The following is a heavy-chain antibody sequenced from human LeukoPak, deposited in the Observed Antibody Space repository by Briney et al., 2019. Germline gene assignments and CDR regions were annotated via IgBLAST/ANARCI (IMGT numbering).Heavy chain of an antibody. CDR1: GLTFSGYD. D-gene: IGHD6-19*01. J-gene: IGHJ4*02. CDR3: AKGKYSSGGVPDY. CDR2: ISGGGEST. Sequence: GGSLRLSCAASGLTFSGYDMNWVRQAPGKGLEWVSSISGGGESTYYADSVKGRFTVSRDNSKNTLYLQINSLRGEDTAVYYCAKGKYSSGGVPDYWGQGTLVTVSS. V-gene: IGHV3-23*01.